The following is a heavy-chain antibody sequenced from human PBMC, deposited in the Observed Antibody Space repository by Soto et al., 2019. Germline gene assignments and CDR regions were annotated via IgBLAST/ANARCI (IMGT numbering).Heavy chain of an antibody. Sequence: SETLSLTCTVSGGSISSGGYYWSWIRQHPGKGLEWIGYIYYSGSTYYNPSLKSRVTISVDTSKNQFSLKLSSVTAADTAVYDYAADRTAYYYYCSGHYFDYWGQGTLVTVSS. V-gene: IGHV4-31*03. CDR2: IYYSGST. J-gene: IGHJ4*02. D-gene: IGHD3-22*01. CDR1: GGSISSGGYY. CDR3: AADRTAYYYYCSGHYFDY.